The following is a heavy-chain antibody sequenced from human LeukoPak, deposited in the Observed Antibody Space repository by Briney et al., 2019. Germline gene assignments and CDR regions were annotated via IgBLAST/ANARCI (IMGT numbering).Heavy chain of an antibody. J-gene: IGHJ5*02. D-gene: IGHD4-23*01. Sequence: SETLSLTCTVSGGSISSYYWSWIRQPPGKGLEWIGYIYYSGSTNYNPSLKSRVTISVDTSKNQFSLKLSSVTAADTAVYYCARHDYGGNTGRFDPWGQGTLVTVSS. CDR1: GGSISSYY. CDR3: ARHDYGGNTGRFDP. V-gene: IGHV4-59*08. CDR2: IYYSGST.